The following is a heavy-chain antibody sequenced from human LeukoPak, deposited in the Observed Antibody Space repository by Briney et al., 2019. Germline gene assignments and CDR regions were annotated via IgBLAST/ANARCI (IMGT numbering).Heavy chain of an antibody. V-gene: IGHV4-39*01. D-gene: IGHD6-13*01. CDR1: GGSISSSSYY. CDR3: ARRIAAADFFFSSYAFDI. CDR2: IYYSEST. J-gene: IGHJ3*02. Sequence: SETLSPTCTVSGGSISSSSYYWGWIRQPPGKGLEWIGSIYYSESTYYNPSHKSRVTISVDTSKNQFSLKLSSVTAADTAVYYCARRIAAADFFFSSYAFDIWGQGTMVTVSS.